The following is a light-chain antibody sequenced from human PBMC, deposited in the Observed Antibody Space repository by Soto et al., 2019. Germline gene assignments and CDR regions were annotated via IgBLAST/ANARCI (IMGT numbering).Light chain of an antibody. CDR2: EVN. CDR1: SSDVGGYEY. V-gene: IGLV2-8*01. CDR3: SSSAAGYKYV. Sequence: QSALTQPPSASGSPGQSVTISCTGSSSDVGGYEYVSWYQQYPGKAPKLMIYEVNKRPSGVPDRFSGSKFGNTASLTVSGLQAEDEAEYYCSSSAAGYKYVFGAGTKVTVL. J-gene: IGLJ1*01.